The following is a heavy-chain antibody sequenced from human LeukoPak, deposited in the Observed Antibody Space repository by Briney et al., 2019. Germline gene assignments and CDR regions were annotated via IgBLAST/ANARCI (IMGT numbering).Heavy chain of an antibody. Sequence: GASVKVSCNASGYTFTSYAMHWVRQAPGQRLEWMGWINAGNGNTKYSQKFQGRVTMTTDTSTSTAYMELRSLRSDDTAVYYCARARRWYDDPEDKFDYWGQGTLVTVSS. J-gene: IGHJ4*02. CDR2: INAGNGNT. D-gene: IGHD6-13*01. CDR1: GYTFTSYA. V-gene: IGHV1-3*01. CDR3: ARARRWYDDPEDKFDY.